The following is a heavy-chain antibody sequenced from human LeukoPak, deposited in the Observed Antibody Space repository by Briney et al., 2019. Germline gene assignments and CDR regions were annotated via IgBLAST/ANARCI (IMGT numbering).Heavy chain of an antibody. V-gene: IGHV1-18*01. CDR2: ISAYNGNT. CDR3: ARSPVGYYDSSGYAD. J-gene: IGHJ4*02. Sequence: ASVKVSCKASGYTFTSYGISWVRQAPGQGLEWMGWISAYNGNTNYAQKLQGRVTMTTDTSTSTAYMELRSLRSDDTAVYYCARSPVGYYDSSGYADWGQGTLVTVSS. D-gene: IGHD3-22*01. CDR1: GYTFTSYG.